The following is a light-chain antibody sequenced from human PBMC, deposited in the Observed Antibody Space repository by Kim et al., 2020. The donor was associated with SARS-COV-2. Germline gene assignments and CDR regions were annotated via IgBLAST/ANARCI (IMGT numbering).Light chain of an antibody. V-gene: IGKV1-39*01. CDR3: QQSHTAPLLI. CDR1: QSINTY. Sequence: DIQMTQSPSSPAASVGDRVTIACRASQSINTYLNWYQQKPGKAPKLLIYAASTLQSGVPSRFSGSGSGTDFTLTISSLQPEDFATYYCQQSHTAPLLIFGGGTKVDIK. J-gene: IGKJ4*01. CDR2: AAS.